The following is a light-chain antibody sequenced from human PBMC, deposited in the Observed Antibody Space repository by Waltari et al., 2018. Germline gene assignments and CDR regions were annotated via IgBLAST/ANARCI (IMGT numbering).Light chain of an antibody. CDR2: TAS. J-gene: IGKJ5*01. CDR3: QQRHSYPIT. CDR1: QDISKY. V-gene: IGKV1-9*01. Sequence: IQLTQSPSSLPAAVGDSVTITCRASQDISKYLAWYQQKPGKAPKLLIHTASTLQSGVPSRFSGSGSGTDFTLTISSLQPEDFATYYCQQRHSYPITFGQGTRLDIK.